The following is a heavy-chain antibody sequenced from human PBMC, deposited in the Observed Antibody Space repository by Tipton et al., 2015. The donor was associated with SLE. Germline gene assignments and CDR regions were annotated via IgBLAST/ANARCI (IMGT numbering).Heavy chain of an antibody. Sequence: TLSLTCTVSGGSISSYYWSWIRQPPGKGLEWIGYIYYSGSTNYNPSLKSRVTISVDTSKNQFSLKLTSVTAADTAVYYCARGMLTWRGAIVGVDVWGQGTRVNVSS. J-gene: IGHJ6*02. D-gene: IGHD2-8*01. V-gene: IGHV4-59*08. CDR1: GGSISSYY. CDR3: ARGMLTWRGAIVGVDV. CDR2: IYYSGST.